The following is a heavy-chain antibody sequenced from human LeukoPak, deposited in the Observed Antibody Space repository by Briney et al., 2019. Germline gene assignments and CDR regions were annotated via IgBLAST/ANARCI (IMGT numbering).Heavy chain of an antibody. CDR1: GGSFSGYY. CDR3: ARALERGSGNRSGMDV. V-gene: IGHV4-34*01. Sequence: KPSETLSLTCAVYGGSFSGYYWNWIRQPPGKGLEWIGEINHSGSTNYNPSLKSRVTISVDTSKNQFSLKLSSVTAADTAVYCCARALERGSGNRSGMDVWGKGTTVTVSS. CDR2: INHSGST. J-gene: IGHJ6*04. D-gene: IGHD3-10*01.